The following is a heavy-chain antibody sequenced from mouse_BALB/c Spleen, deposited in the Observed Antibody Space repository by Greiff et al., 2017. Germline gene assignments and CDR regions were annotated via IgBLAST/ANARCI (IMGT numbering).Heavy chain of an antibody. D-gene: IGHD2-1*01. CDR1: GYSITSDYA. CDR3: ARYYGNSYWYFDV. Sequence: EVQGVESGPGLVKPSQSLSLTCTVTGYSITSDYAWNWIRQFPGNKLEWMGYISYSGSTSYNPSLKSRISITRDTSKNQFFLQLNSVTTEDTATYYCARYYGNSYWYFDVWGAGTTVTVSS. J-gene: IGHJ1*01. CDR2: ISYSGST. V-gene: IGHV3-2*02.